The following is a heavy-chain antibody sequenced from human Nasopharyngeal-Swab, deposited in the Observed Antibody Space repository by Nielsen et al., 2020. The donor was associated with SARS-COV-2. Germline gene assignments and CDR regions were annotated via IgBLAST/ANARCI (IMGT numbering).Heavy chain of an antibody. D-gene: IGHD6-19*01. V-gene: IGHV4-34*01. CDR2: INHSGST. J-gene: IGHJ5*01. Sequence: SETLSLTCAVYGGSFSGYYWSWIRQPPGKGLEWIGEINHSGSTNYNPSLKSRVTISVDMSKNQFSLKLSSVTAADTAVYYCASDYSSGWVVSWGQGTLVTVSS. CDR3: ASDYSSGWVVS. CDR1: GGSFSGYY.